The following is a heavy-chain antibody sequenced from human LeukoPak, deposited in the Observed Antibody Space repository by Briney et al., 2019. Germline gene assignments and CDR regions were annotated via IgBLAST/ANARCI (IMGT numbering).Heavy chain of an antibody. CDR3: ARSTIFGVPDY. D-gene: IGHD3-3*01. Sequence: NPSETLSLTCTVSGYSISSGYYWGWIRQPPGKGLEWIGSIYHSGSTYYNPSLKSRVTISADTSKNQFSLKLNSVTAADTAVYYCARSTIFGVPDYWGQGTLVTVSS. CDR2: IYHSGST. CDR1: GYSISSGYY. J-gene: IGHJ4*02. V-gene: IGHV4-38-2*02.